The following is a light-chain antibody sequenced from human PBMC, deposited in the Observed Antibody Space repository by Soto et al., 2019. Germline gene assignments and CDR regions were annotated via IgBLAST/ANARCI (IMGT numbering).Light chain of an antibody. J-gene: IGLJ1*01. CDR3: QVWDIMTDNYV. Sequence: SYELTQPPSVSVAPEKTATITCGGHNIGDKRVHWYRQKPGQAPVLIISYDSDRPSGIPERFSGSNSGNTATLTISRVEAGDEADYYCQVWDIMTDNYVFGGGTKLTVL. V-gene: IGLV3-21*04. CDR2: YDS. CDR1: NIGDKR.